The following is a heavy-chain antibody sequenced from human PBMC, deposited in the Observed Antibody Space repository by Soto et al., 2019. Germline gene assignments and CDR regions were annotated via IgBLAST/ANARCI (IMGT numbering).Heavy chain of an antibody. V-gene: IGHV3-23*01. CDR2: ISGSGGST. CDR3: ARGLRVYSSSFDY. CDR1: GFTLSSYA. D-gene: IGHD5-18*01. Sequence: GVSLRLSCAASGFTLSSYAMTWVRQAPGKGLEWVSTISGSGGSTYYADSVKGRFTISRDNSKNTLYVQMNSLRAEDTAVYYCARGLRVYSSSFDYWGQGTLVTVSS. J-gene: IGHJ4*02.